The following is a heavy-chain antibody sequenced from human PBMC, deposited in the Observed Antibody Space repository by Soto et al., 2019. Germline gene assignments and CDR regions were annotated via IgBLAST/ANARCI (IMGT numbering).Heavy chain of an antibody. D-gene: IGHD3-22*01. CDR3: ARGRWVGDSSGASWFDP. V-gene: IGHV1-69*06. Sequence: QVQLVQSGAEVKKPGSSVKVSCKASGGTFSSYAISWVRQAPGQGLEWMGGIIPIFGTANYAQKFQGRVTITADKSTSTAYMELSSLRSEDTAVYYCARGRWVGDSSGASWFDPWGQGTLVTVSS. CDR1: GGTFSSYA. CDR2: IIPIFGTA. J-gene: IGHJ5*02.